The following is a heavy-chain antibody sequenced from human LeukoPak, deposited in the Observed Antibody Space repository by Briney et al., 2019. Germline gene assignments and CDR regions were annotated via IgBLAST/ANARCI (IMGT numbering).Heavy chain of an antibody. CDR3: ARDGSYYEIDY. D-gene: IGHD1-26*01. J-gene: IGHJ4*02. V-gene: IGHV3-33*01. CDR2: IWYDGSNK. Sequence: GGSLRLSCAASGFTFSSDGMHWVRQAPGKGQEWVAVIWYDGSNKNYVDSVKGRFTISRDNSKNTLYLQMNSLRAEDTAVYYCARDGSYYEIDYWGQGTLVTVSS. CDR1: GFTFSSDG.